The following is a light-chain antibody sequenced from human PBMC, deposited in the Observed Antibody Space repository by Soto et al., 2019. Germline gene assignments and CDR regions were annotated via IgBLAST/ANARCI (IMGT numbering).Light chain of an antibody. CDR2: AAP. CDR1: QSISSY. Sequence: DIQMTQSPSSLSASVGDRVTITCRASQSISSYLNWYQQKPGKAPKLLIYAAPSLQSGVPSRFTGRGSGTDFTLTISSLQPEDFTTYYCQQSYSTPTFGQGTRLEIK. J-gene: IGKJ5*01. CDR3: QQSYSTPT. V-gene: IGKV1-39*01.